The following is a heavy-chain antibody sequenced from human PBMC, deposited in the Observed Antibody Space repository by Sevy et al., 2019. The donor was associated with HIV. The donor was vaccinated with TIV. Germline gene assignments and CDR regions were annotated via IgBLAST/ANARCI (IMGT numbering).Heavy chain of an antibody. CDR1: GYTFTDYY. J-gene: IGHJ4*02. CDR3: AKASHVSGSDTNDY. D-gene: IGHD3-10*01. CDR2: INTNNGGT. V-gene: IGHV1-2*02. Sequence: ASVKFSCRASGYTFTDYYLHWVRQAPGQGLEWMGWINTNNGGTEYAQRFQGRVAMTRDTAISTVYMEPCRLRSDDTAVYHCAKASHVSGSDTNDYWGQGTLVTVSS.